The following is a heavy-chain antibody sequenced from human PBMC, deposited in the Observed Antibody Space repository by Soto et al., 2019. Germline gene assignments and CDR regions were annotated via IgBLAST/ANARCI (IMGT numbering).Heavy chain of an antibody. CDR2: MNPNSGNT. D-gene: IGHD3-10*01. CDR1: GYTFTSYD. V-gene: IGHV1-8*01. CDR3: ARAQYYYGSGSHCPGY. Sequence: QVQLVQSGAEVKKPGASVKVSCKASGYTFTSYDINWVRQATGQGLEWMGWMNPNSGNTGYAQKFQGRVTMTRNTSISTAYMELRSLRSEDTAVYYCARAQYYYGSGSHCPGYWGQGTLVTVSS. J-gene: IGHJ4*02.